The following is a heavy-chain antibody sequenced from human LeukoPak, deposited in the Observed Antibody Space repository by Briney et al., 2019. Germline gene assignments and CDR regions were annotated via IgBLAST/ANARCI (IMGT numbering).Heavy chain of an antibody. J-gene: IGHJ4*02. CDR1: GGSFSGYY. Sequence: SETLSLTCAVYGGSFSGYYWSWIRQPPGKGLEWIGEINHSGSTNYNPSLKSRVTISVDMSKNQFSLKLSSVTAADTAVYYCAKDGGSGYYYFDYWGQGTLVTVSS. D-gene: IGHD3-22*01. CDR2: INHSGST. CDR3: AKDGGSGYYYFDY. V-gene: IGHV4-34*01.